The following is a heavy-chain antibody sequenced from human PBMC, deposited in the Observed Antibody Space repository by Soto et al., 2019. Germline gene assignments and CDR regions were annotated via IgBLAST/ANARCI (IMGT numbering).Heavy chain of an antibody. V-gene: IGHV3-15*01. J-gene: IGHJ5*02. CDR3: TTGRRYSSAPRGFDP. Sequence: EVPLVESGGGLVKPGGSLRLSCAASGFTFSNAWMSWVRQAPGKGLEWVGRIKSKTDGGTTDYAAPVKGRFTISRDDSKNTLYLQMNSLKTEDTAVYYCTTGRRYSSAPRGFDPWGQGTLVTVSS. CDR1: GFTFSNAW. CDR2: IKSKTDGGTT. D-gene: IGHD6-25*01.